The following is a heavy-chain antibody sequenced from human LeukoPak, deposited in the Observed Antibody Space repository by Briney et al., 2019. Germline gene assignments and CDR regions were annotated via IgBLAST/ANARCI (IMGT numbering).Heavy chain of an antibody. V-gene: IGHV3-23*01. CDR3: AKDGGLWVSAHWGDS. J-gene: IGHJ4*02. CDR1: GFTFSSYT. CDR2: ITTSDGNT. Sequence: GGSLRLSCAASGFTFSSYTMSWVRQAPGKGLEWVSTITTSDGNTYYADSVKGRFTVSRDNSKNTLYLQMNSLRAEDTAAYYCAKDGGLWVSAHWGDSWGRGTLVTVSS. D-gene: IGHD7-27*01.